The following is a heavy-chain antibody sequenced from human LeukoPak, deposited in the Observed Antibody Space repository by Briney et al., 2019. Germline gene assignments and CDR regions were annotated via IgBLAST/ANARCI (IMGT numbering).Heavy chain of an antibody. Sequence: GESLKISCKGSGNSFTSYWIGWVRQMPGKGLEWMGIIYPGDSDTRYSPSFQGQVTISADKSISTAYLQWSSLKASDTAMYYCASPRITMVRGVSYYFDYWGQGTLVTVSS. D-gene: IGHD3-10*01. J-gene: IGHJ4*02. CDR1: GNSFTSYW. CDR2: IYPGDSDT. V-gene: IGHV5-51*01. CDR3: ASPRITMVRGVSYYFDY.